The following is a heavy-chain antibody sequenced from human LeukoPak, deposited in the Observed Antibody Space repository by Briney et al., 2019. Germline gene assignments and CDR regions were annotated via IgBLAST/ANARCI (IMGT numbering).Heavy chain of an antibody. D-gene: IGHD3-10*01. CDR2: IYYSGST. CDR1: GGSISSSSYY. J-gene: IGHJ4*02. Sequence: SETLSLTCTVSGGSISSSSYYWGWIRQPPGKGLEWIGSIYYSGSTYYNPSLKSRVTISVDTSKNQFSLKLSSVTAADTAVYYCARDPNYYGSGSYYDDWGQGTLVTVSS. V-gene: IGHV4-39*02. CDR3: ARDPNYYGSGSYYDD.